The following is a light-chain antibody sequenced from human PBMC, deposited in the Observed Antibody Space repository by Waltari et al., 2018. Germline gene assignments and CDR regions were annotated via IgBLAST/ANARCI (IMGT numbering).Light chain of an antibody. CDR3: QSLDRSGTVI. Sequence: SYELTQPPSLSVSPGRTARITCSGDELPWHNAYWYQQKSRQAPVLVIYYDKERPSGIPERFSGSSSGTTVSLTISGVLAEDEADYYCQSLDRSGTVIFGGGTTLTVL. CDR1: ELPWHN. CDR2: YDK. V-gene: IGLV3-25*03. J-gene: IGLJ2*01.